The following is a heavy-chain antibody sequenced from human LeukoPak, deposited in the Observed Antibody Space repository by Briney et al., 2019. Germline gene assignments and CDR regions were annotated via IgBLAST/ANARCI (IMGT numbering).Heavy chain of an antibody. CDR2: ISSSGSTI. Sequence: GGSLRLSCAASGFTFSSYEMNWVRQAPGKGLEWVSYISSSGSTIYYADSVKGRFTISRDNAKNSLYLQMNSLRAEDTAVYYCARDGVEGYYFDYWGQGTLVTVSS. D-gene: IGHD3-10*01. J-gene: IGHJ4*02. CDR1: GFTFSSYE. V-gene: IGHV3-48*03. CDR3: ARDGVEGYYFDY.